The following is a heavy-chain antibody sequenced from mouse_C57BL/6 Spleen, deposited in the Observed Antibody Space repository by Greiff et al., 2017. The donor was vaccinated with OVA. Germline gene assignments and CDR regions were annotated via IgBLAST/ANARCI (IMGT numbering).Heavy chain of an antibody. CDR1: GYTFTSYW. V-gene: IGHV1-69*01. CDR3: ARRDGSRYWYFDV. J-gene: IGHJ1*03. Sequence: QVQLQQPGAELVMPGASVKLSCKASGYTFTSYWMHWVKQRPGQGLEWIGEIDPADSYTNHNQKFKGKSTLTVDKSSSTAYMQLSSLTSEDSAVYYCARRDGSRYWYFDVWGTGTTVTVSS. CDR2: IDPADSYT. D-gene: IGHD1-1*01.